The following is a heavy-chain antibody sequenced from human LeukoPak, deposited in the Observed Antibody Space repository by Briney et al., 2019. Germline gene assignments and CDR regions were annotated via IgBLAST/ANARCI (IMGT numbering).Heavy chain of an antibody. V-gene: IGHV4-61*02. J-gene: IGHJ3*02. CDR2: IYTSGST. CDR1: GGSISSGSYY. Sequence: SETLSLTCTVSGGSISSGSYYWRWIRQPAGTGLEWIGRIYTSGSTNYNPSPKSRVTISVDTSKNQFSLKLSSVTAADTAVYYCARDANLYLYCGGDCYSLPDAFDIWGQGTMVTVSS. D-gene: IGHD2-21*02. CDR3: ARDANLYLYCGGDCYSLPDAFDI.